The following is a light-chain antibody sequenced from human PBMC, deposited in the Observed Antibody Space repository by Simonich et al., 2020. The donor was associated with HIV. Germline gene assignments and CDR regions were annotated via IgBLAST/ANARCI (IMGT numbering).Light chain of an antibody. Sequence: IQMTQSPSSLSASVGDRVTITCRASQSISSYLNWYQQKPGKAPKLLIYAASSLQSGVPSRFSGSGSGTDFTLTISSLQPEDFATYYCLQDYNYPWTFGQGTKVEIK. J-gene: IGKJ1*01. CDR3: LQDYNYPWT. CDR1: QSISSY. V-gene: IGKV1-6*01. CDR2: AAS.